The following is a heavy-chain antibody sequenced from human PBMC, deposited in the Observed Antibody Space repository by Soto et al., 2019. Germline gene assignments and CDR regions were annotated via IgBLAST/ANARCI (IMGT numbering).Heavy chain of an antibody. Sequence: WGSLRLSCAASGFTFSTYAMTWVRQAPGKGLEWVSYISSSSSTIYYADSVKGRFTISRDNAKNSLYLQMNSLRDEDTAVYYCARVSSGHDYWGQGTLVTVSS. D-gene: IGHD6-19*01. CDR3: ARVSSGHDY. V-gene: IGHV3-48*02. J-gene: IGHJ4*02. CDR1: GFTFSTYA. CDR2: ISSSSSTI.